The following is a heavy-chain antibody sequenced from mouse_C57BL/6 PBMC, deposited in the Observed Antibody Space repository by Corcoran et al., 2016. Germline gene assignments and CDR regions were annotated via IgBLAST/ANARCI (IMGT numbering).Heavy chain of an antibody. CDR1: GYSITSGYY. Sequence: DVQLQESGPGLVKPSQSLSLTCSVTGYSITSGYYWNWIRQFPGNKLEWMGYISYDGSNNYNPSLKNRISITRDTSKNQFFLKLNSVTTEDTATYYCARDPGNFPFAYWGQGTLLTVSA. CDR3: ARDPGNFPFAY. CDR2: ISYDGSN. D-gene: IGHD2-1*01. J-gene: IGHJ3*01. V-gene: IGHV3-6*01.